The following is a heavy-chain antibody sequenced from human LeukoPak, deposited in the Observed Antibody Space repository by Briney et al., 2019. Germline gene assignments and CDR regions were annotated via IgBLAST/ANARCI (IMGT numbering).Heavy chain of an antibody. CDR3: AREEGYYDSSGYYDY. V-gene: IGHV3-30*04. J-gene: IGHJ4*02. Sequence: PGGSLRLSCAAAGFTFNNYALSWVRQAPGKGLEWVAVISYDGGNKYYADSVKGRFTISRDNSKNTLYLQMNSLRAEDTAVYYCAREEGYYDSSGYYDYWGQGTLVTVSS. CDR1: GFTFNNYA. D-gene: IGHD3-22*01. CDR2: ISYDGGNK.